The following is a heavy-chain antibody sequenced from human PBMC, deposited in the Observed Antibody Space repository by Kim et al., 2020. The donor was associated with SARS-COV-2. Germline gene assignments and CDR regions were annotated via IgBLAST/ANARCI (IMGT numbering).Heavy chain of an antibody. CDR1: GGSISSSSYY. CDR2: IYYSGST. J-gene: IGHJ4*02. D-gene: IGHD3-22*01. Sequence: SETLSLTCTVSGGSISSSSYYWGWIRQPPGKGLEWIGSIYYSGSTYYNPSLKSRVTISVDTSKNQFSLKLSSVTAADTAVYYCARHPDYYDSSGYYSEEFDYWGQGTLVTVSS. CDR3: ARHPDYYDSSGYYSEEFDY. V-gene: IGHV4-39*01.